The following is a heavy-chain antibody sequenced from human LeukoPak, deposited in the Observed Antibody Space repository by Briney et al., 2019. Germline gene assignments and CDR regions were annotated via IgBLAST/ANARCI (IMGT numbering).Heavy chain of an antibody. CDR3: ARNEGEVVPAAMDV. CDR2: ISAYNGNT. D-gene: IGHD2-2*01. CDR1: GYTFTSYG. J-gene: IGHJ6*02. Sequence: ASVKVSFKASGYTFTSYGISWVRQAPGQGLEWMGWISAYNGNTNYAQKLQGRVTMTTDTSTSTAYMELRSLRSDDTAVYYCARNEGEVVPAAMDVWGQGTTVTVSS. V-gene: IGHV1-18*01.